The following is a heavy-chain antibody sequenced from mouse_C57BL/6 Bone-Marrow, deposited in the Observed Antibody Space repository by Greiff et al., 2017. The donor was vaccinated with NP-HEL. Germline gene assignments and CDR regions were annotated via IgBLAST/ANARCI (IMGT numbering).Heavy chain of an antibody. CDR3: ARWGYWDPYYFDD. V-gene: IGHV1-53*01. Sequence: QVQLQQPGTELVKPGASVKLSCKASGYTFTSYWMHWVKQRPGQGLEWIGNINPSNGGTNYNEKFKSQATLTVDKSSSTAYMQLSSLTAEDSAVYYCARWGYWDPYYFDDWGKGTTLTVSS. CDR2: INPSNGGT. J-gene: IGHJ2*01. D-gene: IGHD4-1*01. CDR1: GYTFTSYW.